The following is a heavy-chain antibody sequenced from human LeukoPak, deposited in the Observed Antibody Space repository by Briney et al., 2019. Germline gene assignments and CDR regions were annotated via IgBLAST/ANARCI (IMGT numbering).Heavy chain of an antibody. J-gene: IGHJ3*02. CDR3: ARGRYDSSLSDAFDI. D-gene: IGHD3-22*01. V-gene: IGHV3-21*01. Sequence: GGSLRLSCAASGFTFSRYSMNWVRQAPGKGLEWVSSISSSSSYIYYAESVKGRFTISRDNAKNSLYVQMNSLRAEDTAVYYCARGRYDSSLSDAFDIWGQGTMVTVSS. CDR1: GFTFSRYS. CDR2: ISSSSSYI.